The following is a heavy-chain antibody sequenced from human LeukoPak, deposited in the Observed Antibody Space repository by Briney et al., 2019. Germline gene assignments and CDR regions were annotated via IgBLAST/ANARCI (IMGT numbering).Heavy chain of an antibody. CDR1: GGSFSGYY. D-gene: IGHD2-8*01. Sequence: SETLSLTCAVYGGSFSGYYWSWIRQPPGKGLEWIGEINHSGSTNYNPSLKSRVTISVDTSKNQFPLKLSSVAAADTAVYYCARWAGMVYAIVRYYYYGMDVWGQGTTVTVSS. CDR3: ARWAGMVYAIVRYYYYGMDV. V-gene: IGHV4-34*01. J-gene: IGHJ6*02. CDR2: INHSGST.